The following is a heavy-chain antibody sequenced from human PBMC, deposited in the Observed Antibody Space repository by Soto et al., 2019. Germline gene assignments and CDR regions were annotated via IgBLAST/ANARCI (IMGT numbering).Heavy chain of an antibody. J-gene: IGHJ6*02. D-gene: IGHD3-3*01. CDR2: ISYDGSNK. CDR1: GFTFSSYG. V-gene: IGHV3-30*18. Sequence: PGGSLRLSCAASGFTFSSYGMHWVRQAPGKGLEWVAVISYDGSNKYYADSVKGRFTISRDNSKNTLYLQMNSLRAEDTAVYYCAKAEEWSISPPDYYGMDVWGQGTTVTVSS. CDR3: AKAEEWSISPPDYYGMDV.